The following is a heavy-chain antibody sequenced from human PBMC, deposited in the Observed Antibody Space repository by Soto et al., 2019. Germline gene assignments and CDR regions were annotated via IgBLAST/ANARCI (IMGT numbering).Heavy chain of an antibody. CDR3: AKTGYYYDSSGYPFDP. D-gene: IGHD3-22*01. J-gene: IGHJ5*02. V-gene: IGHV3-23*01. CDR2: ISGSGGST. Sequence: LRLSCVASGFTFSGYAMSWVRQAPGKGLQWVSAISGSGGSTYYADSVKGRFTISRDNSKNTLYLQMNSLRAEDTAVYYCAKTGYYYDSSGYPFDPWGQGTLVTVSS. CDR1: GFTFSGYA.